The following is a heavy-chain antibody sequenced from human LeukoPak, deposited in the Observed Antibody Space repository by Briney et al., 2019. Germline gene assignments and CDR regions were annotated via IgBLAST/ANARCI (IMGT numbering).Heavy chain of an antibody. D-gene: IGHD6-13*01. CDR2: INPNSGGT. CDR1: GYTFTGYY. V-gene: IGHV1-2*02. CDR3: ARTRSAAAGAYYYYYMDV. Sequence: ASVNVSCKASGYTFTGYYMHWVRQAPGQGLEWMGWINPNSGGTNYAQKFQGRVTMTRDTPISTAYMELSRLRSDDTAVYYCARTRSAAAGAYYYYYMDVWGKGTTVTISS. J-gene: IGHJ6*03.